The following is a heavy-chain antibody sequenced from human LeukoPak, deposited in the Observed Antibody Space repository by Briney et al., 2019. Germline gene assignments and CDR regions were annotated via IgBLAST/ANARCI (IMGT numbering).Heavy chain of an antibody. CDR3: ATGLGYCSSTSCYEYFYYYYYGMDV. CDR2: MNPNSGNT. CDR1: GYTFTSYD. J-gene: IGHJ6*02. Sequence: ASVKVSCKASGYTFTSYDINWVRQATGQGLEWMGWMNPNSGNTGYAQKFQGRVTMTRNTSISTAYMELSSLRSEDTAVYYCATGLGYCSSTSCYEYFYYYYYGMDVWGQETTVTVSS. D-gene: IGHD2-2*01. V-gene: IGHV1-8*01.